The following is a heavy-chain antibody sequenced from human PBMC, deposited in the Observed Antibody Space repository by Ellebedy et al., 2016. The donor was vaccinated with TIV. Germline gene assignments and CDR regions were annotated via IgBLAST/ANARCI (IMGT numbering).Heavy chain of an antibody. CDR3: VRGPRGAFDI. CDR1: GDSVSRNSVA. Sequence: SQTLSLTCAISGDSVSRNSVAWHWIRQSPSRGLEWLGRTYYRSKWYTDYAVSVKSRITINPDTSKNQFSLQLNSLTPEDKALYYCVRGPRGAFDIWGQGTMVTVSS. CDR2: TYYRSKWYT. V-gene: IGHV6-1*01. J-gene: IGHJ3*02.